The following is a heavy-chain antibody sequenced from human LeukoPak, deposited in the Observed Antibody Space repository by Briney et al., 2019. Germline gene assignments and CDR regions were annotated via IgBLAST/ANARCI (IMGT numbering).Heavy chain of an antibody. CDR3: ARPRPSWRQPTYYFDY. V-gene: IGHV4-39*01. Sequence: SETLSLTCTVSGGSFSSCSYYWGWIRQPPGKGLEWIGSIYYSGSTYYNPSLKSRVTISVDTSKNQFSLKLSSVTAADTAVYYCARPRPSWRQPTYYFDYWGQGTLVTVSS. D-gene: IGHD5-18*01. CDR2: IYYSGST. J-gene: IGHJ4*02. CDR1: GGSFSSCSYY.